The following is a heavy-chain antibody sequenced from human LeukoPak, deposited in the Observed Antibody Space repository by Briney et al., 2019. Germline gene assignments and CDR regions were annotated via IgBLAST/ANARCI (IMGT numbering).Heavy chain of an antibody. CDR1: RFTFSSYA. D-gene: IGHD2-21*02. CDR2: ISYGGSNK. CDR3: ATDGPLKSLAYCGGDCYSAAFDI. J-gene: IGHJ3*02. Sequence: GGSLRLSCAASRFTFSSYAMHWVRQAPGKGLEWVAFISYGGSNKYYADSVKGRFTISRDNSKNTLYLKMNSLRAEDTAVYYCATDGPLKSLAYCGGDCYSAAFDIWGQGTMVTVSS. V-gene: IGHV3-30*01.